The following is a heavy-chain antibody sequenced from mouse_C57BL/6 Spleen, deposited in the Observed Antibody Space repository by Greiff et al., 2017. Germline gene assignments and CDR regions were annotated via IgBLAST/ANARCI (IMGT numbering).Heavy chain of an antibody. D-gene: IGHD1-1*01. CDR1: GFTFSDYG. CDR2: ISSGSSTI. CDR3: ARPLYYGSSYPYWYFDV. V-gene: IGHV5-17*01. J-gene: IGHJ1*03. Sequence: EVQLVESGGGLVKPGGSLKLSCAASGFTFSDYGMHWVRQAPEKGLEWVAYISSGSSTIYYADTVKGRFTISRDNAKNTLFLQMTSLRSEDTAMYYCARPLYYGSSYPYWYFDVCGTGTTLTVSS.